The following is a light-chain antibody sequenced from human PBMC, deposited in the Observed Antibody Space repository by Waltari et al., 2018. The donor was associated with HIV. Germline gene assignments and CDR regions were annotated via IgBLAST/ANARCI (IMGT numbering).Light chain of an antibody. CDR1: QSISNY. CDR3: QESFDMRT. CDR2: RAS. J-gene: IGKJ3*01. Sequence: IQMTQSPSSLSASVGDRVTITCRPSQSISNYLNCHQVKPGRPPKAVLYRASNLKSGVPSRFSGSEAAKDFTITISSLQPEDVATYYCQESFDMRTFGPGTKVDVK. V-gene: IGKV1-39*01.